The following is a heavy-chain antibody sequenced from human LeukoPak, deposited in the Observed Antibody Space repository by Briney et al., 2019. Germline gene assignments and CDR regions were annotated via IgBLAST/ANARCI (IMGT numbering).Heavy chain of an antibody. CDR2: ISNSGGST. CDR1: GLTFSNLA. J-gene: IGHJ6*03. D-gene: IGHD1-26*01. CDR3: AKRVVGVTNYYYMDV. Sequence: QAGGSLRLSCAASGLTFSNLAMIWLRQAPGRGLEWVPGISNSGGSTFYADSVKGRFTISRDNAKNTLYLQMMRSRAENTAVYYCAKRVVGVTNYYYMDVWAKGTTVTVSS. V-gene: IGHV3-23*01.